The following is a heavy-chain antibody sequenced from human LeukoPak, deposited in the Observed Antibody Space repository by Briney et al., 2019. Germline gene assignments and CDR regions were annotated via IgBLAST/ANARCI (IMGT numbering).Heavy chain of an antibody. D-gene: IGHD4-17*01. CDR3: ARDDLAYAAPDY. Sequence: PSETLSLTCTVSGGSISSFYWSWIRQPAGQGLEWIGRIHTSGSTNYNHSLKRRVTMSVDTSKNQFSLKLTSVTAADTAVYYCARDDLAYAAPDYWGQGTLVTVSS. CDR2: IHTSGST. V-gene: IGHV4-4*07. CDR1: GGSISSFY. J-gene: IGHJ4*02.